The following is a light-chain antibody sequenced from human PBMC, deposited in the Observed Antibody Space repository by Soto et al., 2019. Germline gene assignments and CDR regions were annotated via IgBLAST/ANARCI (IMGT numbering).Light chain of an antibody. V-gene: IGLV2-23*02. CDR1: SSDVGSYNL. CDR3: CSYAGSSTHVV. Sequence: QSALTQPASVSGSPGQSITISCTGTSSDVGSYNLVSWYQQHPGKAPKLMIYEVSQRPSGVSNRFSGSKSGNTASLTISGLQAEDEADYYCCSYAGSSTHVVFGGGTKVNVL. CDR2: EVS. J-gene: IGLJ2*01.